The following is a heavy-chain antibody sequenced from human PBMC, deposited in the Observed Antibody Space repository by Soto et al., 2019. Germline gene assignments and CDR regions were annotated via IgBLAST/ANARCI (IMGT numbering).Heavy chain of an antibody. V-gene: IGHV4-39*01. J-gene: IGHJ4*02. CDR2: IYYSGST. CDR3: ARLPYYDILTGYYAPAYFDY. D-gene: IGHD3-9*01. CDR1: GGSISSSSYY. Sequence: PSETLSLTCTVSGGSISSSSYYWGWIRQPPGKGLEWIGSIYYSGSTYYNPSLKSRVTISVDTSKNQFSLKLSSVTAADTAVYYCARLPYYDILTGYYAPAYFDYWGQGTLVTVSS.